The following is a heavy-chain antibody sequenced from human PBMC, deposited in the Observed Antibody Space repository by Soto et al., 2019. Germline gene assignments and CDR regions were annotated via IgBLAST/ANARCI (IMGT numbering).Heavy chain of an antibody. CDR2: ISGSGGST. CDR3: AKDEQLVPRNRYYYYGMDV. D-gene: IGHD6-13*01. V-gene: IGHV3-23*01. J-gene: IGHJ6*02. Sequence: GGSLRLSCAASGFTFSSYAMSWVRQAPGKGLEWVSAISGSGGSTYYADSVKGRFTISRDNSKNTLYLQMNSLRAEDTAVYYRAKDEQLVPRNRYYYYGMDVWGQGTTVTVSS. CDR1: GFTFSSYA.